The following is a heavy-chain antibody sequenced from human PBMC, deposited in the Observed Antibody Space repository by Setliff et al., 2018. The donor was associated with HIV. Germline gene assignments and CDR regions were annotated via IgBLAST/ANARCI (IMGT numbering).Heavy chain of an antibody. Sequence: PGGSLRLSCAASGFTFSSYGMHWVRQAPGKGLEWVAVIWYDGSNKNYADSVKGRFTISRDNSKNTLYLQMISLRAEDTAVYYCARDKEGSSRFPDYWGQGTLVTVSS. D-gene: IGHD6-13*01. J-gene: IGHJ4*02. CDR3: ARDKEGSSRFPDY. V-gene: IGHV3-33*01. CDR2: IWYDGSNK. CDR1: GFTFSSYG.